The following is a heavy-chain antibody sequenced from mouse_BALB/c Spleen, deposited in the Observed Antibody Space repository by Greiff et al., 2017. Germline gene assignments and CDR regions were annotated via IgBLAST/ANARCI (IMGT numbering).Heavy chain of an antibody. CDR1: GFTFSSYA. Sequence: EVQLVESGGGLVKPGGSLKLSCAASGFTFSSYAMSWVRQSPEKRLEWVAEISSGGSYTYYPDTVTGRFTISRDNAKNTLYLEMSSLRSEDTAMYYCARGDYYGRGFAYWGQGTLVTVSA. CDR3: ARGDYYGRGFAY. J-gene: IGHJ3*01. CDR2: ISSGGSYT. D-gene: IGHD1-1*01. V-gene: IGHV5-9-4*01.